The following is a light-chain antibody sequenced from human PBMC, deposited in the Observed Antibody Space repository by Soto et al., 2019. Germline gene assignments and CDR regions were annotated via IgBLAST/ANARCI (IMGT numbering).Light chain of an antibody. Sequence: DIQMTQSPSSLSAAVGDRVAITCRASQGISSWLAWYQQKPEKAPKSLIYAASSLQSGVPSRFSGSGFGTDFTLTISSLQPEDSAIYYCQQADTFPITFGQGTRLEIK. J-gene: IGKJ5*01. CDR1: QGISSW. CDR2: AAS. V-gene: IGKV1D-12*01. CDR3: QQADTFPIT.